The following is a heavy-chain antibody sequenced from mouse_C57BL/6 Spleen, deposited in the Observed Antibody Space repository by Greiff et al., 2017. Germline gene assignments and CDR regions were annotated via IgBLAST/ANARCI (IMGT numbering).Heavy chain of an antibody. V-gene: IGHV14-2*01. CDR2: IDPEDGET. Sequence: EVQLQQSGAELVKPGASVKLSCTASGFNFKGYSMHWVKQRTEQGLEWIGRIDPEDGETKYATKFQGKATITVDKSSSTAYMQLSSLTSEDTAVDYCAISTVVATRDYWGQGTTVTVSS. D-gene: IGHD1-1*01. CDR1: GFNFKGYS. J-gene: IGHJ2*01. CDR3: AISTVVATRDY.